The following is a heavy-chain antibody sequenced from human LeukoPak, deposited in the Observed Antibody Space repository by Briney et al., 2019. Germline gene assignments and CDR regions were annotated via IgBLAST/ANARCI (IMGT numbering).Heavy chain of an antibody. V-gene: IGHV1-69-2*01. Sequence: ASVKVSCKASGYTFTDYYMRWVQQAPGKGLEWMGRVDPEDGETIYAEKFQGRVTITADTSTDTAYMELSSLRSEDTAVYYCATDRQYPTPIMDVWGKGTTVTVSS. CDR2: VDPEDGET. CDR3: ATDRQYPTPIMDV. J-gene: IGHJ6*03. CDR1: GYTFTDYY. D-gene: IGHD2-2*01.